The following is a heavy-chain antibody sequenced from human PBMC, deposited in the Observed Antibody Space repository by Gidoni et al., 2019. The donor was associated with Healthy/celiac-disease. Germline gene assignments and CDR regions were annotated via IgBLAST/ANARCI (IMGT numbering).Heavy chain of an antibody. J-gene: IGHJ4*02. CDR1: GFTFSSYA. CDR2: SSGSGGNT. Sequence: EVQLLESGGGLVQPGGSLILSCAASGFTFSSYALSLVRQAPGKGVEWVSASSGSGGNTYYADSVKGRFTISRDNSKNTLYLQMNSLRAEDTAVYYCAKAGDSSSYYFDYWGQGTLVTVSS. D-gene: IGHD6-6*01. V-gene: IGHV3-23*01. CDR3: AKAGDSSSYYFDY.